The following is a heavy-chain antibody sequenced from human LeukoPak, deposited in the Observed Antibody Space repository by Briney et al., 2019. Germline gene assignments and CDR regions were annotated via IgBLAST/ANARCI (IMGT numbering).Heavy chain of an antibody. V-gene: IGHV4-59*13. CDR2: IYYSGNT. J-gene: IGHJ5*02. Sequence: SEPLSLTCTISGASISSSSWIWIRQPTGKALEWMGYIYYSGNTNHNPSLKSRVTISVDTSKTQFSLKLISVTAADTAVYYCARDTLESYGSGSYRWLDPWGQGTLVTVSS. D-gene: IGHD3-10*01. CDR3: ARDTLESYGSGSYRWLDP. CDR1: GASISSSS.